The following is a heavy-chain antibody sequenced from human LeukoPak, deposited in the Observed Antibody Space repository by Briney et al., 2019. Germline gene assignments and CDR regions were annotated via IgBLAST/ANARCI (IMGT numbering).Heavy chain of an antibody. CDR1: GFTFSSYA. V-gene: IGHV3-23*01. CDR2: ISASGGNT. D-gene: IGHD6-25*01. CDR3: ARGGRGSSSGWELDY. J-gene: IGHJ4*02. Sequence: AGGSLRLSCVASGFTFSSYAMSWVRQAPGEGLEWVSDISASGGNTYYADSVKGRFTIARDNSQSTLYLQLNSLTAEDTATYYCARGGRGSSSGWELDYWGQGTLVTVSS.